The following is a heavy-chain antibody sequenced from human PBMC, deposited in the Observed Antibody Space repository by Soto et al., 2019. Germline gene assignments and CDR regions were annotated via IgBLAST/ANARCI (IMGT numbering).Heavy chain of an antibody. V-gene: IGHV1-58*01. CDR1: GFTVTSSA. Sequence: GASVKVSGKASGFTVTSSAVQWVRQARGQRLEWIGWIVVGSGNTNYAQKFQERVTITRDMSTSTAYMELSSLRSEDTAVYYCAAERITGTRFDPWGKGTLVTVSS. D-gene: IGHD1-7*01. CDR2: IVVGSGNT. CDR3: AAERITGTRFDP. J-gene: IGHJ5*02.